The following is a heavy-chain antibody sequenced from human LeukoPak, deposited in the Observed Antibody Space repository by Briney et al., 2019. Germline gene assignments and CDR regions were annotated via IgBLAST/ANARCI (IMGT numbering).Heavy chain of an antibody. CDR3: AKSSGYSRDAFDI. D-gene: IGHD3-22*01. J-gene: IGHJ3*02. Sequence: GGSLRLSCAASGFTFSSYAMSWVRQAPGKGLEWVSGIGGDGGNTYYADSVKGRFTISRDNSKNTLYLQMNSLRAEDTAVYYCAKSSGYSRDAFDIWGQGTMVTVSS. CDR1: GFTFSSYA. CDR2: IGGDGGNT. V-gene: IGHV3-23*01.